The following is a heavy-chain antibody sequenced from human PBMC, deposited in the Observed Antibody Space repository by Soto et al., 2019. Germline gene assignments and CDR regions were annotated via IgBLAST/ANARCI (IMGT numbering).Heavy chain of an antibody. V-gene: IGHV4-39*01. CDR3: ASHEGGPGHCSGGSCFYYYYYGMDV. J-gene: IGHJ6*02. D-gene: IGHD2-15*01. CDR1: GGSISSSSYY. Sequence: QLQLQESGPGLVKPSETLSLTCTVSGGSISSSSYYWGWIRQPPGKGLEWIGSIYYSGSTYYNPSLKSRVPISVDPSNNQFSLKVSSVTAADTAVYYCASHEGGPGHCSGGSCFYYYYYGMDVWGQGTTVTVSS. CDR2: IYYSGST.